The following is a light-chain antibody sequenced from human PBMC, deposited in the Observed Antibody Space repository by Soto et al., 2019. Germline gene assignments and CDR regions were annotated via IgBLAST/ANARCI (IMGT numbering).Light chain of an antibody. V-gene: IGKV1-39*01. CDR2: AAS. CDR1: QSTSSY. CDR3: QPSYSTPRT. J-gene: IGKJ1*01. Sequence: DIPMTQSPSSLSASVGDRVTITCRASQSTSSYLNWYQQKPGKAPKLLIYAASSLQSGVPSRFSGSGSVTDFTLTISSLQPEDFATYYCQPSYSTPRTFGQGTKVEIK.